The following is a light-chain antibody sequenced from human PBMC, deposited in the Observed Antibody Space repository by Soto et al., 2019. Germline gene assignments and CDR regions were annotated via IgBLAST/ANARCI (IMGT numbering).Light chain of an antibody. CDR3: FSYTSTTIYV. CDR2: DVI. CDR1: SSDIGGYNY. V-gene: IGLV2-14*03. J-gene: IGLJ1*01. Sequence: QSALTQPASVSGSPGQSITISCTGTSSDIGGYNYVSWYQHHPGKAPQLIIFDVINRPSGVSNRFSGSTSGNTASLTIFGLQAEDEADYYCFSYTSTTIYVVGSGAKVTVL.